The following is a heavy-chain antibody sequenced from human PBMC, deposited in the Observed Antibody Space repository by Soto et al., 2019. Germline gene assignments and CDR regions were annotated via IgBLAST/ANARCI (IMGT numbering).Heavy chain of an antibody. D-gene: IGHD3-22*01. Sequence: PVGSLRLSCVVSGFTLGNNWMHWVRQAPGKGLVWVSRINSDGTTTNYADSVKGRFTISRDNAKDTLYLQMDSLRAEDTAVYYCARIGTYYDSSGFLYWGQGTLVTVSS. CDR3: ARIGTYYDSSGFLY. V-gene: IGHV3-74*01. CDR1: GFTLGNNW. CDR2: INSDGTTT. J-gene: IGHJ4*02.